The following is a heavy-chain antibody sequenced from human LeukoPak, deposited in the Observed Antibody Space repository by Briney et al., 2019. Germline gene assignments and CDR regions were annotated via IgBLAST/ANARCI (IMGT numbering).Heavy chain of an antibody. CDR2: IYSAGST. Sequence: GGSLRLSCAASGFTVSSNYMTWVRQAPGKGLEWVSVIYSAGSTYYADSVKGRFTISRDNSKNTLYLQMNSLRAEDTAVYYCARGTSSGYFQLYFDYWGQGTLVTVSS. J-gene: IGHJ4*02. CDR3: ARGTSSGYFQLYFDY. D-gene: IGHD3-22*01. CDR1: GFTVSSNY. V-gene: IGHV3-53*01.